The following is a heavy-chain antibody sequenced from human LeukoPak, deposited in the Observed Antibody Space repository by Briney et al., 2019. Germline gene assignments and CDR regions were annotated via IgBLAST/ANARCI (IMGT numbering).Heavy chain of an antibody. CDR2: MNPNSGNT. J-gene: IGHJ5*02. CDR3: APTRSIIAAAPFDP. D-gene: IGHD6-13*01. V-gene: IGHV1-8*01. CDR1: GYTFTSYD. Sequence: GAAVKVSCKASGYTFTSYDINWVRQATGQGLEWMGWMNPNSGNTGYAQKFQGRVTMTRNTSISTAYMELSSLRSEDTAVYYCAPTRSIIAAAPFDPWGQGRQVTDSP.